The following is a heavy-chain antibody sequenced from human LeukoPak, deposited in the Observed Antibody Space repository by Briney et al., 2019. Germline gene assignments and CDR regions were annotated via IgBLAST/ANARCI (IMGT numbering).Heavy chain of an antibody. Sequence: PSETLSLTCTVSGGSISNYYWSWLRQPAGKGLEWIGRISTGGSTNYNSSLKSRVTMSVDTSKNQFSLKLSSVTAADTAVYYCARTIGLMVYAGLLDWFDPWGQGTLVTVSS. CDR1: GGSISNYY. CDR3: ARTIGLMVYAGLLDWFDP. CDR2: ISTGGST. D-gene: IGHD2-8*01. V-gene: IGHV4-4*07. J-gene: IGHJ5*02.